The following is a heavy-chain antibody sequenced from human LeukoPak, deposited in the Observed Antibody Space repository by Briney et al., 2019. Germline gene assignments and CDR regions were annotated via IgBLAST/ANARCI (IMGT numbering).Heavy chain of an antibody. V-gene: IGHV1-46*01. CDR2: INPSGGST. Sequence: ASVKVSCKASGYTFTNYYMHWVRQAPGQGLEWMGTINPSGGSTTYAQKFQGRVTMTRDTSTSTVYMELNSLTSEDTAMYYCARRYHVAGTGGWFDPWGHGTLVTVSS. CDR3: ARRYHVAGTGGWFDP. D-gene: IGHD6-19*01. J-gene: IGHJ5*02. CDR1: GYTFTNYY.